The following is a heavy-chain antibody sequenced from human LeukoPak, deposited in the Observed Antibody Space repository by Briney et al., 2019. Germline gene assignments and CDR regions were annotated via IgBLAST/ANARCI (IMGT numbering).Heavy chain of an antibody. J-gene: IGHJ5*02. D-gene: IGHD6-6*01. V-gene: IGHV3-7*03. CDR2: IKEDGSER. CDR1: AFIFSGHW. Sequence: GGSLRLSCEGSAFIFSGHWMNWVRQTPGKGLEWVASIKEDGSERQYVDSVKGRFSISRDNTKGSLFLQLNSLRAEDTAVYYCARVFFPEYSSSLRNNWFDPWGQGTLVTVSS. CDR3: ARVFFPEYSSSLRNNWFDP.